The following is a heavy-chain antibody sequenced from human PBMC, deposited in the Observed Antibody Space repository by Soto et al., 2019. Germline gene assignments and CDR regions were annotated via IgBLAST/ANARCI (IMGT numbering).Heavy chain of an antibody. Sequence: PGGSLRLSCVASGFTFSSYALNWVRQAPGRGLEWVSAISGSGGTTYYADSVKGRFTISRDNSKNTLYLQMDSLRAEDTAVYYCPRFSRCDGHCRQDLWSRGTLVAVS. CDR1: GFTFSSYA. CDR2: ISGSGGTT. CDR3: PRFSRCDGHCRQDL. V-gene: IGHV3-23*01. J-gene: IGHJ4*02. D-gene: IGHD2-21*02.